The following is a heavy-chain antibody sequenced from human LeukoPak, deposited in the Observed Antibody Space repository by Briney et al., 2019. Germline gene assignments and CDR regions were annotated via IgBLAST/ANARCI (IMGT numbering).Heavy chain of an antibody. Sequence: GASVKVCCKASGYTFTSYDMHWVSQAPGQRLEWMGWINAGNGNTKYSQKFQGRVTITRVTSASTAYMELSSLRSEDTAVYYCARRIAAAGNNWFDLWGQGTLVTVPS. CDR1: GYTFTSYD. J-gene: IGHJ5*02. CDR2: INAGNGNT. CDR3: ARRIAAAGNNWFDL. V-gene: IGHV1-3*01. D-gene: IGHD6-13*01.